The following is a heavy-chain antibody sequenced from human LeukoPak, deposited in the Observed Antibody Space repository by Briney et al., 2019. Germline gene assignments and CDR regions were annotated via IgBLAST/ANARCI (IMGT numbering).Heavy chain of an antibody. CDR3: ATTRREDGSGSFDY. CDR2: IYYSGST. V-gene: IGHV4-59*08. J-gene: IGHJ4*02. D-gene: IGHD3-10*01. Sequence: SESLSLTCTVSGGSISSYYWSLIRQPPGKGLEWIGYIYYSGSTNYNPSLKSRVTISVDTSKNQFSLKLSSVTAADTAVYYCATTRREDGSGSFDYWGQGTLVTVSS. CDR1: GGSISSYY.